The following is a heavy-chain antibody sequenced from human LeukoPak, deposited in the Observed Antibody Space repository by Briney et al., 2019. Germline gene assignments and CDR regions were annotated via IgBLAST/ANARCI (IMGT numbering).Heavy chain of an antibody. Sequence: GGSLRLSCVASGFTFSTSWVTWVRQAPGKGLEWVANIDKHGFGKYYVDSVRGRFAVSRDYASNSVFLQMDSLRAEDTSVYYCARDAGWGYYDLWGQGTPVTVSS. CDR3: ARDAGWGYYDL. CDR2: IDKHGFGK. CDR1: GFTFSTSW. J-gene: IGHJ4*02. V-gene: IGHV3-7*01. D-gene: IGHD1-26*01.